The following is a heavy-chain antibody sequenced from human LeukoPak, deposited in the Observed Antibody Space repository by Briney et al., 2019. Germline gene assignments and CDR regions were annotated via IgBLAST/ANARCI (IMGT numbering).Heavy chain of an antibody. CDR2: XXXXXGVT. J-gene: IGHJ5*02. CDR3: AKDGRGGDCTSASCTNWFGP. Sequence: GGSLRLSCAASGFTFSTYALTWVRQAPGKGLXXXXXXXXXXGVTYYADSVKGRFTISRDNSKNTLYLQMNSLRAEDTAVYYCAKDGRGGDCTSASCTNWFGPWGQGTLVTVSS. V-gene: IGHV3-23*01. CDR1: GFTFSTYA. D-gene: IGHD2-2*01.